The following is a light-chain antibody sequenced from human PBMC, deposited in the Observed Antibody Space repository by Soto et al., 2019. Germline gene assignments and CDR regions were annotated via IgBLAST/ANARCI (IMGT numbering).Light chain of an antibody. CDR1: QGISNY. CDR3: QKYTNVPA. Sequence: DIQMTQSPSSLSASVGDRVTITCRASQGISNYLAWYQQIPGKVPKLLISAASTLQSGVPSRFSGSGSGTDFTLTISCLQPEDVATYYCQKYTNVPAFGAGTKVEIK. V-gene: IGKV1-27*01. CDR2: AAS. J-gene: IGKJ4*01.